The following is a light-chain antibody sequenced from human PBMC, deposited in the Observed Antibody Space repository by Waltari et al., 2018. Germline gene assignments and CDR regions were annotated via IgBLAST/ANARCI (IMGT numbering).Light chain of an antibody. CDR2: EGS. J-gene: IGLJ2*01. Sequence: QSALTQPASVSGSPGQSITISCTVTSSDVGSYKLVSWYQQHPAKAPKLMIYEGSKRPSGVSNRFSGAKSGNTASLTISGLQAEDEADYYCCSYAGSSSHVVFGGGTKLTVL. V-gene: IGLV2-23*01. CDR3: CSYAGSSSHVV. CDR1: SSDVGSYKL.